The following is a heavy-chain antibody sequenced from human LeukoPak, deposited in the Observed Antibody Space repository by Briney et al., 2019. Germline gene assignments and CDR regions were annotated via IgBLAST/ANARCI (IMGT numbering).Heavy chain of an antibody. D-gene: IGHD1-7*01. J-gene: IGHJ4*02. CDR2: IYYSERT. CDR3: ARQRTAGGNYDY. V-gene: IGHV4-34*01. Sequence: PSETLSLTCAVYGGSFSGYYWSWIRQPPGKGLEWIGNIYYSERTYYSPSLKSRLTITVDTSKTQVSLRLSSVTAADSAVYYCARQRTAGGNYDYWGQGTLVTVSS. CDR1: GGSFSGYY.